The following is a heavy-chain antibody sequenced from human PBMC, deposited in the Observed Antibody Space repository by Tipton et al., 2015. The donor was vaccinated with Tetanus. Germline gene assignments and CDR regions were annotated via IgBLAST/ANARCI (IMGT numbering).Heavy chain of an antibody. CDR3: AREESFWSGFLN. Sequence: TLSLTCTVSGASINTHHWSWIRQSPGKGLEWIGYIYYTGSTSYNPSLESRVTISADTPKNQFSLKLSSVTAADTAVYYCAREESFWSGFLNWGQGALVTVSS. V-gene: IGHV4-59*11. D-gene: IGHD3-3*01. CDR2: IYYTGST. CDR1: GASINTHH. J-gene: IGHJ4*02.